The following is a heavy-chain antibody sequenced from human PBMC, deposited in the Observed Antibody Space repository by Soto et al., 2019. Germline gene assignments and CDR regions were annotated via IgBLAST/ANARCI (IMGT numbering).Heavy chain of an antibody. J-gene: IGHJ6*03. CDR3: ARTYYDFCSGPGDRYYYYMDV. D-gene: IGHD3-3*01. CDR2: IIPILGIA. CDR1: GGTFSSYT. Sequence: ASVKVSCKASGGTFSSYTISWVRQAPGQGLEWMGRIIPILGIANYAQKFQGRVTITADKSTSTAYMELSSLRSEDTAVYYCARTYYDFCSGPGDRYYYYMDVWGKGTTLTVSS. V-gene: IGHV1-69*02.